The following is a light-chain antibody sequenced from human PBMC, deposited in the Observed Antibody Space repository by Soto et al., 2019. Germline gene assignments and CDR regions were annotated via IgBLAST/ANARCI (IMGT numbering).Light chain of an antibody. V-gene: IGKV3-15*01. CDR3: HQYDGRPHT. CDR1: QSVSSN. J-gene: IGKJ2*01. Sequence: VITQSPTTLSVSPGERATLSCRASQSVSSNVAGYQQKPGQTPTLLIYGASTSATGILASFSGSGSGTEFTPTISSRQSEDYAVYYCHQYDGRPHTFGQGTKVDIK. CDR2: GAS.